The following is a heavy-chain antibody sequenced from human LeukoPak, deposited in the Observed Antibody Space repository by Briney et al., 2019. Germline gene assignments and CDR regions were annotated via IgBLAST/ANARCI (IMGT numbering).Heavy chain of an antibody. Sequence: GGSLRLSCEASGFTFSTFAMIWVRQPPGKGLEWVSSIFPSGGEIHYADSVRGRFTISRDNSKSTLSLQMNSLRAEDTAIYYCAKDSHGIYDYWGQGTLVTVSS. J-gene: IGHJ4*02. D-gene: IGHD2-21*01. CDR2: IFPSGGEI. CDR1: GFTFSTFA. V-gene: IGHV3-23*01. CDR3: AKDSHGIYDY.